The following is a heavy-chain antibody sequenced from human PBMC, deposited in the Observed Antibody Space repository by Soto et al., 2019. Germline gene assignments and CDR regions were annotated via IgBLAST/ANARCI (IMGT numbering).Heavy chain of an antibody. Sequence: KPSETLSLTCAVYGGSFSSYHWSWIRQTPGKGLEWIGEINHLTITNYNPSLKSRVIISLDTPKNQFSLKLSSVTAADTAVYYCARGYDTALAPIFWGQGILVTVSS. J-gene: IGHJ4*02. D-gene: IGHD5-18*01. CDR1: GGSFSSYH. CDR3: ARGYDTALAPIF. V-gene: IGHV4-34*01. CDR2: INHLTIT.